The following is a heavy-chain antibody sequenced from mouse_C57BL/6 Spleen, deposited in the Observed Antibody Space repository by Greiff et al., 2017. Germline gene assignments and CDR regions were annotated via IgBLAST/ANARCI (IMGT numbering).Heavy chain of an antibody. J-gene: IGHJ2*01. V-gene: IGHV5-4*01. CDR3: ARDEGYYSNLYYFDY. D-gene: IGHD2-5*01. Sequence: EVKLVESGGGLVKPGGSLKLSCAASGFTFSSYAMSWVRQTPEKRLEWVATISDGGSYTYYPDNVKGRFTISRDNAKNNLYLQMSHLKSEDTAMYYCARDEGYYSNLYYFDYWGKGTTLTVSS. CDR1: GFTFSSYA. CDR2: ISDGGSYT.